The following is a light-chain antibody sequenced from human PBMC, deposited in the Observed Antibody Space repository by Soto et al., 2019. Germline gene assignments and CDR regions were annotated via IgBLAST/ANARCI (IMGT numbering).Light chain of an antibody. CDR1: QSVLYSPNNYDY. J-gene: IGKJ1*01. CDR2: WAS. V-gene: IGKV4-1*01. Sequence: DIVMTQSPDSLAVSLGERATINCKSSQSVLYSPNNYDYLAWYQQKPGQPPKLLIYWASARESGVPDRFSGSGSGTDFTLTINNVQAEDVAVYYCQQYYRIPRTFGQGTKVEI. CDR3: QQYYRIPRT.